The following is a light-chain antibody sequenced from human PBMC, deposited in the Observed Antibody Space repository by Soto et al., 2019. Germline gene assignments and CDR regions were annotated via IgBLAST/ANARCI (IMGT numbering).Light chain of an antibody. V-gene: IGKV1-39*01. Sequence: DIQMTQSPSSLSASVGDRVSITCQASQDINYSLNWYQQKPGKAPKLLIYAASSLQSGVPSRFSGSGSGTDFTLTISSLQPEDFATYYCQQSYSTPRTFGQGTKVEIK. CDR3: QQSYSTPRT. CDR1: QDINYS. J-gene: IGKJ1*01. CDR2: AAS.